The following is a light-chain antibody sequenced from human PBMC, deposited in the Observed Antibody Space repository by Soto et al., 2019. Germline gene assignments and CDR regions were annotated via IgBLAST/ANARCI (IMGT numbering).Light chain of an antibody. Sequence: EIVMTQSPATLSVSPGERATLSCRASQSVSSNLAWYQQKPGQAPRLLIYAASTRATGIPARFSGSGSGTEFTLTISSLQSEDFAVYYCQQYNNWPRTFGQGTKV. J-gene: IGKJ1*01. V-gene: IGKV3-15*01. CDR2: AAS. CDR3: QQYNNWPRT. CDR1: QSVSSN.